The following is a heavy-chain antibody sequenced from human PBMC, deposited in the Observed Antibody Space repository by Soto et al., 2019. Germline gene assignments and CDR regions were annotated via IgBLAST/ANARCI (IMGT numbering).Heavy chain of an antibody. CDR2: ISGYNGRT. J-gene: IGHJ3*01. Sequence: QVQLEQSGDAVKKPGASVKVSCKASGYNFRNFGITWVRQASGQGLEWLGWISGYNGRTSSARKVRGRVVLTTYTATNTAYLELRSLTSDDTAVYYCASEGYSSGFDPFDFWGQGTKVTVSS. CDR3: ASEGYSSGFDPFDF. V-gene: IGHV1-18*01. D-gene: IGHD5-18*01. CDR1: GYNFRNFG.